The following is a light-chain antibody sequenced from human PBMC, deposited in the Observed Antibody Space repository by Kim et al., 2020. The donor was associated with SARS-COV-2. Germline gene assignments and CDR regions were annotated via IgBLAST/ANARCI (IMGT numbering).Light chain of an antibody. J-gene: IGLJ3*02. CDR3: NSRDSSGNHVL. Sequence: ALGQTGTITCQGDSIRGYYASWFRQKSGQAPILVIYGDKNRPSGIPDRFSGSGSGNTASLTITGAQAEDEADYYGNSRDSSGNHVLFGGGTQLTVL. V-gene: IGLV3-19*01. CDR1: SIRGYY. CDR2: GDK.